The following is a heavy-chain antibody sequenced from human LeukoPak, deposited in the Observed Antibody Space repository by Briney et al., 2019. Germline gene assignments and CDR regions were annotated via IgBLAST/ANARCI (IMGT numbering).Heavy chain of an antibody. CDR3: ARAPSRDASDI. V-gene: IGHV1-46*01. CDR1: GYTFTSYY. Sequence: GASVKVSCKASGYTFTSYYMHWVRQAPGQGLEWMGIINPSGGSTSYAQKFQGRVTMTRDTSTSTVYMELSSLRSEDTALYYCARAPSRDASDIWGQGTMVTVSS. CDR2: INPSGGST. J-gene: IGHJ3*02.